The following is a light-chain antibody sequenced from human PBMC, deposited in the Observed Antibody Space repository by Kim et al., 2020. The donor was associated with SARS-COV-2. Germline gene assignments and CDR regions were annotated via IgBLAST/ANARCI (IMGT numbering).Light chain of an antibody. CDR1: QSVSSSY. J-gene: IGKJ4*01. V-gene: IGKV3-20*01. CDR3: QQYGCSPPLA. Sequence: EIVLTQSPGTLSLSPGERATLSCRASQSVSSSYLAWYQQKPGQAPRLLIYGASSRATGIPDRFSGSGSGTDFTLTISRLEPEDFAVYYCQQYGCSPPLAFGGGTRVEI. CDR2: GAS.